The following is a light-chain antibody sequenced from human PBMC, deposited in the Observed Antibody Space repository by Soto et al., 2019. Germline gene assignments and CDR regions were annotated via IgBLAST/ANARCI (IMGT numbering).Light chain of an antibody. J-gene: IGKJ4*01. CDR3: QQYNKWPLT. V-gene: IGKV3-15*01. CDR1: QTVWST. CDR2: GAS. Sequence: EIVMTQSPATLSVSPGERATLSCRASQTVWSTLAWYQQRPGQAPRLLIYGASTRATGIPARFSGSGSGTECTLSISSLQSEDFAVYYCQQYNKWPLTFGGGTKVEIK.